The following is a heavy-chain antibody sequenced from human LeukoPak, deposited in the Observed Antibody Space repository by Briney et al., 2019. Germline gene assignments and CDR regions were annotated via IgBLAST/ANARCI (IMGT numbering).Heavy chain of an antibody. J-gene: IGHJ4*02. CDR2: IKQDGSEK. Sequence: PGGSLRLSCAASGFTFSSYWMSWVRQAPGKGLEWVANIKQDGSEKYYVDSVKGRFTISRDNAKNSLYLQMNSLRAEDTAVYYCAKYLITGTTLFDYWGQGTLVTVSS. CDR1: GFTFSSYW. CDR3: AKYLITGTTLFDY. V-gene: IGHV3-7*01. D-gene: IGHD1-7*01.